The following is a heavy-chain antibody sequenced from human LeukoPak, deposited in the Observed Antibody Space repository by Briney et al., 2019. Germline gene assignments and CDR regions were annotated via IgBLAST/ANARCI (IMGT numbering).Heavy chain of an antibody. J-gene: IGHJ3*02. D-gene: IGHD4-23*01. CDR2: IYSSGST. CDR1: GDSISSTSYY. Sequence: SETLSLTCTVSGDSISSTSYYWGWIRQPPGKGLEWIASIYSSGSTYYSPSLKSRVTIFVDTSKNQFSLQLNSVTPEDTAVYYCASTRTVVNIAEWAFDIWGQGTMVTVSS. CDR3: ASTRTVVNIAEWAFDI. V-gene: IGHV4-39*01.